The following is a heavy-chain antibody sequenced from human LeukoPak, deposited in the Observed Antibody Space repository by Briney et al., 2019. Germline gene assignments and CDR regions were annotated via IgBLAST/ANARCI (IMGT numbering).Heavy chain of an antibody. J-gene: IGHJ4*02. D-gene: IGHD1-26*01. CDR1: GFTFSSYA. Sequence: EGSLRLSCAASGFTFSSYAMTWVRQAPGKGVEWVSTSDVGDGGTYYADSVKGRFTMFRDNAKNTLYLQMNSLTADDTAVYYCARDRSGSTHWGPGTLVTVSS. V-gene: IGHV3-23*01. CDR3: ARDRSGSTH. CDR2: SDVGDGGT.